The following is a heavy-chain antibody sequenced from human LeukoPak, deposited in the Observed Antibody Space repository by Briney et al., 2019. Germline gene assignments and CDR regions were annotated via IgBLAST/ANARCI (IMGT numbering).Heavy chain of an antibody. Sequence: GGTLRLSCAASGFTFSSYSMNWVRQAPGKGLEWVSSISTSSSYIHYADSVKGRFTISRDNAKHSLYLQMNSLRAGDTAVYYCARDGSWSGYYYYYYYMDVWGKGTTVTVSS. J-gene: IGHJ6*03. D-gene: IGHD3-3*01. V-gene: IGHV3-21*01. CDR2: ISTSSSYI. CDR1: GFTFSSYS. CDR3: ARDGSWSGYYYYYYYMDV.